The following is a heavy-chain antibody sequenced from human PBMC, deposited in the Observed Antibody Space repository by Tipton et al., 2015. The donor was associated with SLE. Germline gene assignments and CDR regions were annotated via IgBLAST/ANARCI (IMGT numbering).Heavy chain of an antibody. Sequence: QLVQSGAEVKKPGESLRMSCKGFGYRFTDYYIAWVRQVPGKGLEYMGIIYAEDSDATYSPSFQGQVTMSVDKSINTAYLQWRSLKASDTAIYYCARNRHDAFYYFGMDVWGQGTTVIVSS. D-gene: IGHD3/OR15-3a*01. CDR2: IYAEDSDA. V-gene: IGHV5-51*03. CDR3: ARNRHDAFYYFGMDV. J-gene: IGHJ6*02. CDR1: GYRFTDYY.